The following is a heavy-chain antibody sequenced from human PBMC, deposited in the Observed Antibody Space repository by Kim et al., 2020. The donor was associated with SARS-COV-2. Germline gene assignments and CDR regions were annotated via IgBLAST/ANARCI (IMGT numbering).Heavy chain of an antibody. CDR1: GYTFTNYD. Sequence: ASVKVSCKASGYTFTNYDIHWVRQAPGQRLEWMGWINAGNGNTKYSQKFQGRVTITRDTSASTAYMELSSLRSEDTAVYYCARPGPLPNALDIWGQGTKVTVFS. V-gene: IGHV1-3*01. CDR3: ARPGPLPNALDI. CDR2: INAGNGNT. J-gene: IGHJ3*02.